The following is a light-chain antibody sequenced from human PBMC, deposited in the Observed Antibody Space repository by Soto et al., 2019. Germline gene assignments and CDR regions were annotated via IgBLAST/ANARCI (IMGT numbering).Light chain of an antibody. CDR3: QSYDNRLSGSVA. V-gene: IGLV1-40*01. J-gene: IGLJ2*01. Sequence: QSVLTQPPSVSGAPGQRVTISCTGSSSNIGAGYDVHWYQQLPGTAPKLLIYVNRNRPSGVPDRFSASKSGTSASLAITGLQAEDEADYYCQSYDNRLSGSVAFGGGTKLTVL. CDR2: VNR. CDR1: SSNIGAGYD.